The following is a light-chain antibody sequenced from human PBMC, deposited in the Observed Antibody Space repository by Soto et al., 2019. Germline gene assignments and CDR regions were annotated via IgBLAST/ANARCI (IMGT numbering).Light chain of an antibody. J-gene: IGKJ5*01. V-gene: IGKV3-15*01. CDR2: GAS. Sequence: EIVMTQSTATLSVSPGESATLSCRASQSVGSNLAWYQQRPGQAPRLLIYGASTRATGIPARFSGSGSGTEFTLTISSLQSEDFAVYFCQQYDNWPITFGQGTRLE. CDR1: QSVGSN. CDR3: QQYDNWPIT.